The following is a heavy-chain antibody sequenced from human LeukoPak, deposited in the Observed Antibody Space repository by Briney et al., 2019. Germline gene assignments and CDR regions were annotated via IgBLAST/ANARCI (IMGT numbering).Heavy chain of an antibody. CDR2: IYYSGST. D-gene: IGHD3-22*01. CDR3: ARSRDSTYYYDSSGSWFDP. CDR1: GGSISSGDYY. Sequence: SETLSLTCTVSGGSISSGDYYWSWIRQPPGKGLEWIGYIYYSGSTYYNPSLKSRFTISVDTSKNQFSLKLSSVTAADTAVYYCARSRDSTYYYDSSGSWFDPWGQGTLVTVSS. J-gene: IGHJ5*02. V-gene: IGHV4-30-4*01.